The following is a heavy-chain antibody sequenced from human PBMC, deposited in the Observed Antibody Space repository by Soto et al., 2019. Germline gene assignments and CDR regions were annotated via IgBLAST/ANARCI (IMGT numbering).Heavy chain of an antibody. V-gene: IGHV3-23*01. D-gene: IGHD2-15*01. Sequence: GGSLRLSCTASGFTFSSYAMSWVRQAPGKGLEWVSSISGRGDSTYYADSVKGRFTISRDNSKNTLYLQMNRLRAEDTALYYCAKDPQDYSHRDRYFNHWGQGAMVTVFS. CDR1: GFTFSSYA. CDR3: AKDPQDYSHRDRYFNH. CDR2: ISGRGDST. J-gene: IGHJ1*01.